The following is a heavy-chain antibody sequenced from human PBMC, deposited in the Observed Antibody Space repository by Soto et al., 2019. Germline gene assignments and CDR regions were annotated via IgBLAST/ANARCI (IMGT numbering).Heavy chain of an antibody. CDR1: GGTFSSYA. J-gene: IGHJ6*02. V-gene: IGHV1-69*05. D-gene: IGHD1-26*01. CDR3: ARVVGATNYHYYGMDV. Sequence: SVKVSCKASGGTFSSYAISWVRQAPGQGLEWMGGIIPIFGTANYAQKFQGRVTMTTDTSTSTAYMELRSLRSDDTAVYYCARVVGATNYHYYGMDVWGQGTTVTVSS. CDR2: IIPIFGTA.